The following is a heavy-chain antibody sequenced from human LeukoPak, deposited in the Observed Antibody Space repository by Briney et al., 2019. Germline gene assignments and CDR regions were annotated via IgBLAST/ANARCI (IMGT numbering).Heavy chain of an antibody. V-gene: IGHV3-7*01. CDR1: GFTFSSYW. Sequence: GSLRLSCGTSGFTFSSYWMSWVRQAPGKGLGWVANIKQDGSEKYYVDSVKGRFTISRDNAKNSLYLQMNSLGAEDTAVYYCAKSIVVVLGPNWFDPWGQGTLVTVSS. CDR2: IKQDGSEK. D-gene: IGHD2-21*01. CDR3: AKSIVVVLGPNWFDP. J-gene: IGHJ5*02.